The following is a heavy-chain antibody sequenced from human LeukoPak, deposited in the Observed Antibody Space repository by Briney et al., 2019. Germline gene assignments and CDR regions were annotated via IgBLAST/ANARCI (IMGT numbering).Heavy chain of an antibody. D-gene: IGHD3-22*01. Sequence: SVKVSCKASGGTFSSYAISWVRQAPGQGLEWMGRIIPILGIANYAQKFQGRVTITADKSTSTAYMELSSLRSEDTAVYYCASAVYYYDSSGWDAFDIWGQGTMVTVSS. CDR3: ASAVYYYDSSGWDAFDI. V-gene: IGHV1-69*04. CDR1: GGTFSSYA. CDR2: IIPILGIA. J-gene: IGHJ3*02.